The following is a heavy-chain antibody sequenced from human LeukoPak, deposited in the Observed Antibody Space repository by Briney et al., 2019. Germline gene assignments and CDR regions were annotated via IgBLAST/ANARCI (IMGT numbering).Heavy chain of an antibody. D-gene: IGHD2-2*02. Sequence: GGSLRLSCAASGFTFSSYAMSWDRQAPGKGLEWVSAISGSGGSTYYADSVKGRFTISRDNSKNTLYLQMNSLRAEDTAVYYCAKQKSSHCYNYWGQGTLVTVSS. V-gene: IGHV3-23*01. J-gene: IGHJ4*02. CDR3: AKQKSSHCYNY. CDR1: GFTFSSYA. CDR2: ISGSGGST.